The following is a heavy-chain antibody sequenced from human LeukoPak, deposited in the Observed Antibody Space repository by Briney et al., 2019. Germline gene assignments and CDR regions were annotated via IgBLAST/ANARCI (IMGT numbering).Heavy chain of an antibody. J-gene: IGHJ6*03. Sequence: ASVKVSCKASGGTFSSYAISWVRQAPGQGLEWMGGIIPIFGTANYAQKFQGRATITTDESTSTAYMELSSLRSEGTAVYYCASSCSSTSCREYYYYMDVWGKGTTVTVSS. V-gene: IGHV1-69*05. CDR3: ASSCSSTSCREYYYYMDV. CDR2: IIPIFGTA. CDR1: GGTFSSYA. D-gene: IGHD2-2*01.